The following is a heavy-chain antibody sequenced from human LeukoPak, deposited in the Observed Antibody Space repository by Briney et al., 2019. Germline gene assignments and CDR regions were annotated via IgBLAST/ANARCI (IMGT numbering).Heavy chain of an antibody. CDR2: ISSDGSST. CDR1: GFTFSSYW. D-gene: IGHD3-22*01. J-gene: IGHJ4*02. V-gene: IGHV3-74*01. CDR3: ARAYYYDSSGLFDY. Sequence: PGESLRLSCAASGFTFSSYWMHWVRQAPGKGLLWVSRISSDGSSTSYADSVKGRFTISRDNAKNTLYLQMNSLRAEDTAVYYCARAYYYDSSGLFDYWGQGTLVTVSS.